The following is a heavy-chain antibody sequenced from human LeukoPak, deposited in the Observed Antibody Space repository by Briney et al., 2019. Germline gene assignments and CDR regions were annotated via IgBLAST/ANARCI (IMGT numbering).Heavy chain of an antibody. CDR2: IYHSGST. CDR3: ARHGGYFDWTMGVDY. J-gene: IGHJ4*02. Sequence: SETLSLTCTVSGGSISSGGYYWSWIRQPPGKGLEWIGYIYHSGSTYYNPSLKSRVTISVDRSKNQFSLKLSSVTAADTAVYYCARHGGYFDWTMGVDYWGQGTLVTVSS. CDR1: GGSISSGGYY. D-gene: IGHD3-9*01. V-gene: IGHV4-30-2*01.